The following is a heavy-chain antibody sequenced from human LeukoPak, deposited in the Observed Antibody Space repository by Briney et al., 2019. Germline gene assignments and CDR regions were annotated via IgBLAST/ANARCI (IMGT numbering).Heavy chain of an antibody. CDR1: GFTFDDYA. V-gene: IGHV3-74*01. CDR3: IRSRSGSYGYFDY. J-gene: IGHJ4*02. CDR2: ISPDGSST. Sequence: GGSLRLSCAASGFTFDDYAMHWVRQAPGKGLVWVSRISPDGSSTSYGDSMKGRFTISRDNAKNTVYLQMNSLRAEDTAVYYCIRSRSGSYGYFDYWGQGTLVTVSS. D-gene: IGHD3-10*01.